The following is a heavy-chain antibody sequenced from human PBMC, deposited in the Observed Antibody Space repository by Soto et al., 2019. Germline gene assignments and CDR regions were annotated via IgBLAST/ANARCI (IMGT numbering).Heavy chain of an antibody. D-gene: IGHD4-4*01. CDR3: ATEPGSTVTTEHDY. CDR1: GFTFSSYG. J-gene: IGHJ4*02. Sequence: QVQLVESGGGVVQPGRSLRLSCAASGFTFSSYGMHWVRQAPGKGLEWVAVISYDGSNKYYADSVKGRFTISRDNSKNTLYLQMNSLRAEDTAVYYCATEPGSTVTTEHDYWGQGTLVTVSS. CDR2: ISYDGSNK. V-gene: IGHV3-30*03.